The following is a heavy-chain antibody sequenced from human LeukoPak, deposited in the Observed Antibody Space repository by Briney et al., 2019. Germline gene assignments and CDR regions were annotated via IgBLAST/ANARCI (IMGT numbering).Heavy chain of an antibody. CDR2: LFPGLST. D-gene: IGHD4-23*01. V-gene: IGHV4-38-2*01. Sequence: PSETLSFTCSVSGYSINSAYYWGWIRQPPGKGLEWIGNLFPGLSTEHNPSLKGRATIFLDTSKNIFSLRLTSVTAADTALYFCAGMTTVIRGRRFDSCGQGALVTVSS. J-gene: IGHJ4*02. CDR1: GYSINSAYY. CDR3: AGMTTVIRGRRFDS.